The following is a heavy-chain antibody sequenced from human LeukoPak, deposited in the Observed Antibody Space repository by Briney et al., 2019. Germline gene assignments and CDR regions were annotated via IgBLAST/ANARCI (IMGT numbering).Heavy chain of an antibody. CDR3: ATALSSGYLFDY. CDR2: IYPGVSDT. D-gene: IGHD3-22*01. CDR1: GYSFTSYW. V-gene: IGHV5-51*01. Sequence: GESLKISCKGSGYSFTSYWIGWVRQMPGKGMEWMGIIYPGVSDTRYSPSFQGQVTISSDKSISTAYLQWSRLKASDSAMYYCATALSSGYLFDYWGQGTLVTVSS. J-gene: IGHJ4*02.